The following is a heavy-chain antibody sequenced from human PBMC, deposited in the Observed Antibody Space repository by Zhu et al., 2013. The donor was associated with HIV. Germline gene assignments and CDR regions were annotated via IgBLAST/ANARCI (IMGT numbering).Heavy chain of an antibody. Sequence: QVQLVQSGAEVKKPGASVKVSCKASGYTFTSYDINWVRQATGQGLEWMGWMNPNSGNTGYAQKFQGRVTMTRNTSISTAYMELSSLRSEDTAVYYCARAFGYVGSSGYYYDYYYYGMDVWGQGP. CDR1: GYTFTSYD. D-gene: IGHD3-22*01. CDR2: MNPNSGNT. J-gene: IGHJ6*02. CDR3: ARAFGYVGSSGYYYDYYYYGMDV. V-gene: IGHV1-8*01.